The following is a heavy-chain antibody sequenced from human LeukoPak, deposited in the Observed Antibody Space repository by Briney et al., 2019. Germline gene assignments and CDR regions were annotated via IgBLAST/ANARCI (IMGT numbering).Heavy chain of an antibody. CDR1: GGSFSGYY. CDR3: ARDKYYYNSRGYLFDY. CDR2: INHSGST. Sequence: PSETLSLTCAVYGGSFSGYYWSWIRQPPGKGLEWIGEINHSGSTNYNPSLKSRVTISVDTSKNQFSLKLSSVTAADTAVYYCARDKYYYNSRGYLFDYWGQGTLVTVSS. V-gene: IGHV4-34*01. J-gene: IGHJ4*02. D-gene: IGHD3-22*01.